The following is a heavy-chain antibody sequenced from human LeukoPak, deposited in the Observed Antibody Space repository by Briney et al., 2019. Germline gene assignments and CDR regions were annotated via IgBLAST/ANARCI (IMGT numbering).Heavy chain of an antibody. CDR2: IYYSGST. CDR3: ARATPGTMRRFDP. D-gene: IGHD3-10*01. CDR1: GGSISSGGYY. J-gene: IGHJ5*02. V-gene: IGHV4-31*03. Sequence: PSQTLSLTCTASGGSISSGGYYWSWIRQHPGKGLEWIGYIYYSGSTYYNPSLKSRVTISVDTSKNQFSLKLSSVTAADTAVYYCARATPGTMRRFDPWGQGILVTVSS.